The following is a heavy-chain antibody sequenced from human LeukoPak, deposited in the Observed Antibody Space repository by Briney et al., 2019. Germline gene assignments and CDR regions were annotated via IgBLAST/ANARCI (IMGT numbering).Heavy chain of an antibody. Sequence: GASVKVSCKSSGYTFNSYGITWVRQAPGQGLEWMGWIHTYNGHTNYAQKLQGRVTMTTDTSTSTAYMELRSLRSDDTAVYYCARVTMYYYDSSGYCNYWGQGTLVTVSS. J-gene: IGHJ4*02. CDR3: ARVTMYYYDSSGYCNY. D-gene: IGHD3-22*01. V-gene: IGHV1-18*01. CDR1: GYTFNSYG. CDR2: IHTYNGHT.